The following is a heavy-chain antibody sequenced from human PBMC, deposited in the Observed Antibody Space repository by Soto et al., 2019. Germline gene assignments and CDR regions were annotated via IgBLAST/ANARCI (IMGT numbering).Heavy chain of an antibody. Sequence: QVQLVESGGGVVQPGRSLRLSCAASGFTFSSYGMHWVRQAPGKGLEWVAVISYDGSNKYYADSVKGRFTISRDNSKNTLYLQMNSLRAEDTAVYYCAKDTSIAAPSWRGGMDVWGQGTTVTVSS. CDR1: GFTFSSYG. D-gene: IGHD6-6*01. CDR2: ISYDGSNK. CDR3: AKDTSIAAPSWRGGMDV. J-gene: IGHJ6*02. V-gene: IGHV3-30*18.